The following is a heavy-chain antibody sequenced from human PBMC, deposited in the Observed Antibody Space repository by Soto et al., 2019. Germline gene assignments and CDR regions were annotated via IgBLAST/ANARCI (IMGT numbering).Heavy chain of an antibody. CDR2: ISHNGVNK. Sequence: VQLVESGGGVVQPGTSLRLSCAASGFTFSSYGLYWVRQAPGKGLQWVAVISHNGVNKQYADSVKGRFTISRDNSKNTLYLQMSSLRPDDTAVYYCAKTGAVAAMGYHFDCWGQGTLVTVSS. CDR1: GFTFSSYG. V-gene: IGHV3-30*18. CDR3: AKTGAVAAMGYHFDC. D-gene: IGHD6-19*01. J-gene: IGHJ4*02.